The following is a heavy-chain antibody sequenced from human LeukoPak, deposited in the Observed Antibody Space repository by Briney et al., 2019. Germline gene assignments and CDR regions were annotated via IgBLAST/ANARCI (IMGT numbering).Heavy chain of an antibody. Sequence: PSQTLSLTCTVSGGSITSGGNYWSWIRQHPGKGLEWIGYIYSSGSIYYNPSLKSRVTISLDTSENQFSLKLSSVTAADTAMYYCAKFTGGYNWFGPWGQGTLVTVSS. CDR3: AKFTGGYNWFGP. CDR2: IYSSGSI. J-gene: IGHJ5*02. CDR1: GGSITSGGNY. V-gene: IGHV4-31*03. D-gene: IGHD2-8*02.